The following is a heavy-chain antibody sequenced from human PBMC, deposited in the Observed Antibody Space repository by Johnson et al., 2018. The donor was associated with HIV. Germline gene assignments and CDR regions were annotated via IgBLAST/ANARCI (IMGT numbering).Heavy chain of an antibody. J-gene: IGHJ3*02. CDR3: AKDLNYGSGPVDI. Sequence: QMLLVESGGGVVQPGRSLRLSCAASGFTFSSYGMHWVRQAPGKGLEWVAFIRYDGSNKYYADSVKGRFTISRDNSKNTLYLQMNSLRAEDTAVYYCAKDLNYGSGPVDIWGQGTMVTVS. CDR2: IRYDGSNK. D-gene: IGHD3-10*01. V-gene: IGHV3-30*02. CDR1: GFTFSSYG.